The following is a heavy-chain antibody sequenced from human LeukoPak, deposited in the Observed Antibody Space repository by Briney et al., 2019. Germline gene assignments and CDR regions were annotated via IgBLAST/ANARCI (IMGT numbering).Heavy chain of an antibody. CDR2: IYCSGST. J-gene: IGHJ3*02. CDR1: GGSISSYY. D-gene: IGHD3-10*01. Sequence: NPSETLSLTCTVSGGSISSYYWSWIRQPPGKGLEWIGYIYCSGSTNYNPSLKSRVTISVDTSKNQFSLKLSSVTAADTAVYFCARDPIRGKDAFDIWGQGTQVTVSS. V-gene: IGHV4-59*01. CDR3: ARDPIRGKDAFDI.